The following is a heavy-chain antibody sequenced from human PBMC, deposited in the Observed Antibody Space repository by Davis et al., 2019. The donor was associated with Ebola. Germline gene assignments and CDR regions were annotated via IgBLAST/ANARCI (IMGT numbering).Heavy chain of an antibody. CDR1: GYTFTSYG. D-gene: IGHD6-19*01. V-gene: IGHV1-18*01. J-gene: IGHJ6*02. CDR3: ARDYSSGWYYYYGMDV. CDR2: ISAYNGNT. Sequence: AASVQVSCKASGYTFTSYGISWVRQAPGQGLEWMGWISAYNGNTNYAQKLQGRVTMTTDTSTSTAYMELRSLRSDDTAVYYCARDYSSGWYYYYGMDVWGQGTTVTVSS.